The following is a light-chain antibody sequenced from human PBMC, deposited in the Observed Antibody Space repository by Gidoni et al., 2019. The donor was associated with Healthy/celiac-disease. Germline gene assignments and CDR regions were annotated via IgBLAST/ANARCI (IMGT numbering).Light chain of an antibody. CDR2: DAS. CDR3: QQYNSYSLT. CDR1: QSTNSW. J-gene: IGKJ4*01. Sequence: DIQMTQSPSTLSASVGDRVTITCRASQSTNSWLAWYQQKPGKAPKLLIYDASSLESGVPSRFSCSGSGTEFTLTISSLQPDDFATYYCQQYNSYSLTFGGGTKVEIK. V-gene: IGKV1-5*01.